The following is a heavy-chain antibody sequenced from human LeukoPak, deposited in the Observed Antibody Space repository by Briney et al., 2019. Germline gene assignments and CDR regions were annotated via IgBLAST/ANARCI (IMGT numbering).Heavy chain of an antibody. CDR1: GFTFDDYA. Sequence: GGSLRLSCAASGFTFDDYAMHWVRQAPGKGLEWVSLISWDGGSTYYADSVKGRFTISRDNSKNSLYLQMNSLRAEDTALYYCAKDLGFGASGSHFDYWGQGTLVTVSS. D-gene: IGHD3-10*01. CDR3: AKDLGFGASGSHFDY. J-gene: IGHJ4*02. CDR2: ISWDGGST. V-gene: IGHV3-43D*03.